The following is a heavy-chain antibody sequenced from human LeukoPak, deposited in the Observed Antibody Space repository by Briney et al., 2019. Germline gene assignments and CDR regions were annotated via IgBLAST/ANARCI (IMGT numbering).Heavy chain of an antibody. CDR2: INHSGST. J-gene: IGHJ5*02. CDR3: ARGRMVRGVIRWFDP. CDR1: GGSFSGYY. V-gene: IGHV4-34*01. Sequence: SETLSLTCAVYGGSFSGYYWSWIRQPPGKGLEWIGEINHSGSTNYNPSLKSRVTISVDTSKNQFSLKLSSVTAADTAVYYCARGRMVRGVIRWFDPWGQGTLVIVSP. D-gene: IGHD3-10*01.